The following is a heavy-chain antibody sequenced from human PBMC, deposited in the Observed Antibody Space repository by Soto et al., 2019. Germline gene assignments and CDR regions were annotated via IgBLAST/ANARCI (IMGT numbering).Heavy chain of an antibody. D-gene: IGHD6-13*01. CDR2: ISYDGSNK. CDR1: GFTFSSYG. Sequence: QPGGSLRLSCAASGFTFSSYGMHWVRQAPGKGLEWVAVISYDGSNKYYADSVKGRFTISRDNSKNTLYLQMNSLRAEDTAVYYCAKVKGSSWRLYYYYGMDVWGQGTTVTVSS. J-gene: IGHJ6*02. V-gene: IGHV3-30*18. CDR3: AKVKGSSWRLYYYYGMDV.